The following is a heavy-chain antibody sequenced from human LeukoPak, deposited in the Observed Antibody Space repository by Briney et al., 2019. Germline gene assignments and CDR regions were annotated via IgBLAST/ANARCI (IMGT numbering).Heavy chain of an antibody. J-gene: IGHJ4*02. CDR2: IRSDGSNK. CDR1: GFAFSSCG. V-gene: IGHV3-30*02. CDR3: AKDRGVGFGEV. D-gene: IGHD3-10*01. Sequence: GGSLALSCIESGFAFSSCGMHWVRQAPGKGLEWVAFIRSDGSNKYYADSVKGRFTISRDNSKNTLYLQLDSLRAEDTAVYYCAKDRGVGFGEVWGQGTLVTVSS.